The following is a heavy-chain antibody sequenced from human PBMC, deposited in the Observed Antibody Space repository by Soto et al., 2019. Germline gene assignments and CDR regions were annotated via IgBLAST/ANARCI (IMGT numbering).Heavy chain of an antibody. D-gene: IGHD6-6*01. Sequence: GESLKISWKGSGYRLTNNWIGRGRKKHGIGLEWLGIIYPADSDTRYRPSFQGQVTISADKAISTAYLQWSSLKASDTAMYYCARRQYSSSGYSYYGMDVWGQGTTVTVSS. J-gene: IGHJ6*02. CDR1: GYRLTNNW. V-gene: IGHV5-51*01. CDR2: IYPADSDT. CDR3: ARRQYSSSGYSYYGMDV.